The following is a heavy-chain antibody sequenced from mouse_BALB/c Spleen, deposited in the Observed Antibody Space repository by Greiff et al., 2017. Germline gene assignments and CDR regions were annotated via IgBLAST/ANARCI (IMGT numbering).Heavy chain of an antibody. V-gene: IGHV5-6-2*01. Sequence: EVKLMESGGGLVKLGGSLKLSCAASGFTFSSYYMSWVRQTPEKRLELVAAINSNGGRTYYPDTVKGRFTIYRNNDKNTLYLQMSSLKSEDTTLYYCGRHEGSDAMDYWGQGTSVTVSS. CDR3: GRHEGSDAMDY. J-gene: IGHJ4*01. CDR2: INSNGGRT. CDR1: GFTFSSYY.